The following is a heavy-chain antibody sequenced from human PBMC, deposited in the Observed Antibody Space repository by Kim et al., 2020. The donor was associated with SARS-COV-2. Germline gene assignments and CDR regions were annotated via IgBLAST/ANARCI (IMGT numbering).Heavy chain of an antibody. V-gene: IGHV3-7*01. J-gene: IGHJ4*02. D-gene: IGHD3-10*02. CDR3: AALYTAHVPGGI. Sequence: SYVDSVKCRFTMSRDNAKNSLYLQMSSLRTEDTAIYYCAALYTAHVPGGIWGQGTLVSVSS.